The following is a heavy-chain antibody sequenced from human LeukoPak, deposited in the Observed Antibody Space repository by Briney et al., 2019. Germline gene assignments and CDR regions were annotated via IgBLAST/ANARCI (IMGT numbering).Heavy chain of an antibody. J-gene: IGHJ6*02. V-gene: IGHV4-34*01. Sequence: SETLSLTCAVYGGSFSGYYWSWIRQPPGKGLGWIGEINHSGSTNYNPSLKSRVTISVDTSKNQFSLKLSSVTAADTAVYYCARDDYDILTGHYGMDVWGQGTTVTVSS. D-gene: IGHD3-9*01. CDR3: ARDDYDILTGHYGMDV. CDR1: GGSFSGYY. CDR2: INHSGST.